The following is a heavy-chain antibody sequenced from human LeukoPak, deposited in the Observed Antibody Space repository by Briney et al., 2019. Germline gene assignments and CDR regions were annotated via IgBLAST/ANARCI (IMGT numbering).Heavy chain of an antibody. Sequence: GESLKISCKGSGYNFGTSWIGWVRQMPGKGLEWMGIIYPGDSDTRYSPSFQGQVTISADKSISTAYLQWSSLKASDTAMYYCARRITLSNRFFDLWGRGTLVTVSS. CDR1: GYNFGTSW. D-gene: IGHD2/OR15-2a*01. CDR2: IYPGDSDT. CDR3: ARRITLSNRFFDL. V-gene: IGHV5-51*01. J-gene: IGHJ2*01.